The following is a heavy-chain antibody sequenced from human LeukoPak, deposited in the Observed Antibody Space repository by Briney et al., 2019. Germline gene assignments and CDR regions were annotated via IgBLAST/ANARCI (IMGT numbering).Heavy chain of an antibody. CDR2: IYYSGST. CDR3: ARARVVVIPKAYYYYGMDV. J-gene: IGHJ6*02. CDR1: GGSVSSGSYY. D-gene: IGHD2-21*01. V-gene: IGHV4-61*01. Sequence: SETLSLTCTVSGGSVSSGSYYWSWIRQPPGKGLEWIGYIYYSGSTNYNPSLKSRVTISVDTSKNQFSLKLSSVTAADTAVYYCARARVVVIPKAYYYYGMDVWGQGTTVTVSS.